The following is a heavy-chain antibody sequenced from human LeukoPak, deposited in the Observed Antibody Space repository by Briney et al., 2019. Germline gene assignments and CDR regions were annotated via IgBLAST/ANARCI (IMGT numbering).Heavy chain of an antibody. CDR1: GGSISSYY. V-gene: IGHV4-59*01. D-gene: IGHD3-22*01. J-gene: IGHJ4*02. CDR2: IYYSGST. Sequence: SETLSLTCTVSGGSISSYYWSWIRQPPGKGLEWIGYIYYSGSTNYNPSLKSRVTISVDTSKNQFSLKLSSVTAADTAVYYCARGQNYYDSSGYYDYWGQGTLVTVSS. CDR3: ARGQNYYDSSGYYDY.